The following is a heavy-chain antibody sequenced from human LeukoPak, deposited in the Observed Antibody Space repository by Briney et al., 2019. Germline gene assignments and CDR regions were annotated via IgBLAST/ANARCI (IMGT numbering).Heavy chain of an antibody. CDR2: INPNSGGT. V-gene: IGHV1-2*02. D-gene: IGHD3-9*01. Sequence: ASVKVSCKASGYTFTGYYMHWVRPAPGQGLEWMGWINPNSGGTNYAQKFQGRVTMTRDTSISTAYMELSRLRSDDTAVYYCARDYPPTLRYFDWLLPYNWFDPWGQGTLVTVSS. CDR3: ARDYPPTLRYFDWLLPYNWFDP. J-gene: IGHJ5*02. CDR1: GYTFTGYY.